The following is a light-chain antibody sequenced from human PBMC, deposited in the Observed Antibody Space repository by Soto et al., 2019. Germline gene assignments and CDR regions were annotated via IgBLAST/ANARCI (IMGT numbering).Light chain of an antibody. Sequence: DIQLTQSPSFLSASVGDRVTITCRASQDISSYLDWYQQKSGKAPKVLIYAASTLQSGVPSRFSGSGSGTEFTLTSSSLQPEDGATYYCQQLDSYPRTFGQGTKVEIK. CDR3: QQLDSYPRT. J-gene: IGKJ1*01. V-gene: IGKV1-9*01. CDR1: QDISSY. CDR2: AAS.